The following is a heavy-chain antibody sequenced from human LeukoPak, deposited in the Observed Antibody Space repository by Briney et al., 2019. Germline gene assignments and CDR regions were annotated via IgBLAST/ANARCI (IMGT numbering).Heavy chain of an antibody. J-gene: IGHJ6*03. Sequence: ASVKVSCKASGYTFTGYYMHWVRQAPGQGLEWMGWINPNSGGTNYAQKFQGRVTMTRDTSISTAYMELSRLRSDDTAVYYCARGPSPWNGANYYYYYMDVWGKGTTVTVS. CDR2: INPNSGGT. CDR1: GYTFTGYY. D-gene: IGHD1-1*01. V-gene: IGHV1-2*02. CDR3: ARGPSPWNGANYYYYYMDV.